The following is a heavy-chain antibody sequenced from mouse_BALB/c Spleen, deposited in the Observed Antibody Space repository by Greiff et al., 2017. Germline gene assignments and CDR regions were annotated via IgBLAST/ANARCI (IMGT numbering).Heavy chain of an antibody. V-gene: IGHV5-4*02. Sequence: EVKLMESGGGLVKPGGSLKLSCAASGFTFSDYYMYWVRQTPEKRLEWVATISDGGSYTYYPDSVKGRFTISRDNAKNNLYLQMSSLKSEETAMYYCARDRDGNYVGAMDYWGQGTSVTVSS. CDR2: ISDGGSYT. CDR1: GFTFSDYY. J-gene: IGHJ4*01. D-gene: IGHD2-1*01. CDR3: ARDRDGNYVGAMDY.